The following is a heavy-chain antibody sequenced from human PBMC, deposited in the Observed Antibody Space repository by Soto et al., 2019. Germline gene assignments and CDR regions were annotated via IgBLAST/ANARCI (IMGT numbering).Heavy chain of an antibody. D-gene: IGHD4-4*01. CDR1: GLTFSTFW. CDR2: INQDGSEK. Sequence: PGGSLRLSCAASGLTFSTFWMSWVRQAPGKGPEWVASINQDGSEKYFVDSVKGRFAISRDNAKNSLYLQMNSLRAEDTAVYYCARDYNWGPGTLVTVSS. V-gene: IGHV3-7*01. CDR3: ARDYN. J-gene: IGHJ1*01.